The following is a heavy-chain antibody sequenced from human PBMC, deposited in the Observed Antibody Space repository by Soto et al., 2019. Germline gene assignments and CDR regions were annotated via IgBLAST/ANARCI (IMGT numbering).Heavy chain of an antibody. CDR2: ISANSGNT. J-gene: IGHJ4*02. D-gene: IGHD1-1*01. Sequence: QVQLVQSGAEVKKPGASVKVSCKASGYTFTSNGIGWVRQAPGQGLEWMGWISANSGNTNYAQKVQGRVIMTTETSTTTAYMELRSLRSDDTAVYYCARDRNHGLDNWGQGTLVTVSS. CDR3: ARDRNHGLDN. V-gene: IGHV1-18*01. CDR1: GYTFTSNG.